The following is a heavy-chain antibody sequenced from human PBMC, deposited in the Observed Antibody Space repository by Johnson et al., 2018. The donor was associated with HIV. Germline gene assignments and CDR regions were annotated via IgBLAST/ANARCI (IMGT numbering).Heavy chain of an antibody. CDR2: IRYDGSKK. CDR3: ARALRWPNAFDI. D-gene: IGHD4-23*01. V-gene: IGHV3-30*02. CDR1: GFTFRSYG. Sequence: QVQLVESGGGVVQPGGSLRLSCAASGFTFRSYGTHWVRQAPGKGLEWVAFIRYDGSKKYYADSVKGRFTISRDNAKNSLYLQMSSLRAEDTTIYYCARALRWPNAFDIWGQGTVVSVSS. J-gene: IGHJ3*02.